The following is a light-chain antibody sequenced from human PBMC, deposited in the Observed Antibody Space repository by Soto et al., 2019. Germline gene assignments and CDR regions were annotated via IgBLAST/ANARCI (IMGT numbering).Light chain of an antibody. CDR1: QSISGY. V-gene: IGKV1-39*01. Sequence: IQITQSPSTLSASVGGRVTITCRASQSISGYLNWYQQKPGRAPKLLIYTASSLQSGVPSRFSGSGSGTDFTLTISSLQPEDFATYHCQQGYTTPITFGQGTRLEIK. CDR3: QQGYTTPIT. J-gene: IGKJ5*01. CDR2: TAS.